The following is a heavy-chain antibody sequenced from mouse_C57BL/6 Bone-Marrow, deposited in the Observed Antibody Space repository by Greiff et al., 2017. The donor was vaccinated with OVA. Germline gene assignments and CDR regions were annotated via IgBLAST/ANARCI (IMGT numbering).Heavy chain of an antibody. CDR1: GFTFSSYG. CDR3: ARGKIYGYDETWFAY. V-gene: IGHV5-6*01. CDR2: ISSGGSYT. D-gene: IGHD2-2*01. Sequence: DVHLVESGGDLVKPGGSLKLSCAASGFTFSSYGMSWVRQTPDKRLEWVATISSGGSYTYYPDSVKGRFTISRDNAKNTLYLQMSSLKSEDTAMYYCARGKIYGYDETWFAYWGQGTLVTVSA. J-gene: IGHJ3*01.